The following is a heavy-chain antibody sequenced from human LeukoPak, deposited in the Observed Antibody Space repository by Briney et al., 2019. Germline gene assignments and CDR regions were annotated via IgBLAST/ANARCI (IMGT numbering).Heavy chain of an antibody. D-gene: IGHD3-10*01. V-gene: IGHV3-30*02. J-gene: IGHJ4*01. CDR1: GFTFSTFG. CDR3: AKDQGVVGSYDY. CDR2: IQYDDSIE. Sequence: GGSLRLSCAASGFTFSTFGMSWVRQAPAKGLEWVAFIQYDDSIEYYADSVKGRFTISRDNSKNTLYLQMNSLRGDDTAVYYCAKDQGVVGSYDYWGHGTLVTVSS.